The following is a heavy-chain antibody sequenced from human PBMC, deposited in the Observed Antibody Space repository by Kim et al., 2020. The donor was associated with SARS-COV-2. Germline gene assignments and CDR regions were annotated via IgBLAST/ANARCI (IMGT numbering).Heavy chain of an antibody. D-gene: IGHD3-10*01. CDR1: GGSISSYY. V-gene: IGHV4-59*01. J-gene: IGHJ6*03. Sequence: SETLSLTCTVSGGSISSYYWSWIRQPPGKGLEWIGYIYYSGSTNYNPSLKSRVTISVDTSKNQFSLKLSSVTAADTAVYYCARGVSLLWFGESPYYYMDVWGKGTSVTVSS. CDR3: ARGVSLLWFGESPYYYMDV. CDR2: IYYSGST.